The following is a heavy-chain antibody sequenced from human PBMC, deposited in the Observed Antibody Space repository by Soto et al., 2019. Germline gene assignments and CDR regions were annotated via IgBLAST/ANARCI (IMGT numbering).Heavy chain of an antibody. D-gene: IGHD6-19*01. CDR3: ARDLIAVAAPTWDYYYYYGMDV. Sequence: ASVKVSCKASGYTFTSYYMHWVRQAPGQGLEWMGIINPSGGSTSYAQKFQGRVTMTRNTSTSTVYMELSSLRSEDTAVYYCARDLIAVAAPTWDYYYYYGMDVWGQGTTVTVSS. CDR1: GYTFTSYY. V-gene: IGHV1-46*01. CDR2: INPSGGST. J-gene: IGHJ6*02.